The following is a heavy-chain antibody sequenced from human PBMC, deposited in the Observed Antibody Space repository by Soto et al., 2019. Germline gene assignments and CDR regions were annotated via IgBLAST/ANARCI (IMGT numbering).Heavy chain of an antibody. CDR3: ARRLTLASTTGDAFDL. V-gene: IGHV4-59*01. J-gene: IGHJ3*01. CDR2: IYYSGST. Sequence: QVQLQESGPGLVKPSETLSLTCTVSSGSIINYYWSWIRQPPGKGLEWIGFIYYSGSTNYNSFLKSRVTVSVDMSRQQLSLKLNSVTAADTAVYYCARRLTLASTTGDAFDLWGQGTMVTVSS. CDR1: SGSIINYY. D-gene: IGHD1-26*01.